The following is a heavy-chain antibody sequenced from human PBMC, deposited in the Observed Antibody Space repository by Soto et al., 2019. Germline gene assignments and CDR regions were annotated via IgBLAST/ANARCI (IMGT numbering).Heavy chain of an antibody. CDR1: GGSISSYY. D-gene: IGHD2-15*01. V-gene: IGHV4-59*08. CDR3: ARLALEVIYCSGGSGYDHELLGY. Sequence: SETLSLTCTVSGGSISSYYWSGSRQPPGKRLEWIGYIYYSGSTNYNPSLKSRVTISVDTSKNQFSLKLSSVTAADTAVYYCARLALEVIYCSGGSGYDHELLGYCGQGTPVP. J-gene: IGHJ4*02. CDR2: IYYSGST.